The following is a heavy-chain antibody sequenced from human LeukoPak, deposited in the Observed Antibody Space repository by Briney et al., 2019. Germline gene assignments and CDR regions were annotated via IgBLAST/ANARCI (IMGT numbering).Heavy chain of an antibody. CDR1: GYTFTGYY. Sequence: ASVKVSCKASGYTFTGYYMHWVRQAPGQGLEWMGWINPNSGGTNYAQKFQGRVTMTEDTSTDTAYMELSSLRSEDTAVYYCATEVGATFDYWGQGTLVTVSS. D-gene: IGHD1-26*01. V-gene: IGHV1-2*02. J-gene: IGHJ4*02. CDR3: ATEVGATFDY. CDR2: INPNSGGT.